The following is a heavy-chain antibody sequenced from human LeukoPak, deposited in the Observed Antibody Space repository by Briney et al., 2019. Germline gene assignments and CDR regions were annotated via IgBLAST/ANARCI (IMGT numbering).Heavy chain of an antibody. V-gene: IGHV1-8*01. CDR3: ARGQKDNGVSSSWYYYGMDV. Sequence: ASVKVSCKASGYTFTSSDINWVRQATGQGLEWMGWMNPNTGNTEYAQKFQGRVTMTSNTSISTAYMELSSLRSEDTTVYYCARGQKDNGVSSSWYYYGMDVWGQGTTVTVSS. D-gene: IGHD6-13*01. CDR1: GYTFTSSD. J-gene: IGHJ6*02. CDR2: MNPNTGNT.